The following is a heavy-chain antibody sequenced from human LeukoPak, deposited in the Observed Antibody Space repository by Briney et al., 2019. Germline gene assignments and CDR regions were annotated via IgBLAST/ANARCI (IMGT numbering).Heavy chain of an antibody. J-gene: IGHJ5*02. V-gene: IGHV4-39*07. CDR3: AKSNAWDWFDP. Sequence: SETLSLTCTVSGGSISSSSYYWGWIRQPPGKGLEWIGSIYYSGGTYYNPSLKSRVTISVDTSKNQFSLKLSSVTAADTAVYYCAKSNAWDWFDPWGQGTLVTVSS. D-gene: IGHD4-11*01. CDR1: GGSISSSSYY. CDR2: IYYSGGT.